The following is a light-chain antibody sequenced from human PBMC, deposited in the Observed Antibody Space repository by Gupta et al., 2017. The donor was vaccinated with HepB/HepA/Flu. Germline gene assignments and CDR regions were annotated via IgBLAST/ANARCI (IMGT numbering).Light chain of an antibody. J-gene: IGLJ2*01. V-gene: IGLV1-44*01. CDR3: ADWDASLKGVV. CDR2: SNN. Sequence: QSVLTQPPSASGTPGQRVTISCSGSSSNIGSNTVNWYQQLPGTAPKLLIDSNNQRPSGVTDRGSCYTSGTYASPAISGLQSEDEADDYCADWDASLKGVVVGGGTKLTVL. CDR1: SSNIGSNT.